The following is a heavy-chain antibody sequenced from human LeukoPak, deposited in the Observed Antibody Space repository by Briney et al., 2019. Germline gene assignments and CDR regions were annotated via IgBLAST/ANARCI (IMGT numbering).Heavy chain of an antibody. CDR2: ISYDGRYK. CDR3: AKGPLRGTAAAIDY. Sequence: PGGSLRLSCAASGFTFSSYAMHWVRQAPGKGLEWVAVISYDGRYKHYPDSVKGRFTISRDISTDTLWLQMDSLRTEDTAVYYCAKGPLRGTAAAIDYWGQGTLVTVSS. D-gene: IGHD2-2*01. CDR1: GFTFSSYA. J-gene: IGHJ4*02. V-gene: IGHV3-30*04.